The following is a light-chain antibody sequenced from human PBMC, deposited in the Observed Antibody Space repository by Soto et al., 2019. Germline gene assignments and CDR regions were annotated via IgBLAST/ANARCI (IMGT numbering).Light chain of an antibody. CDR1: QSISSW. V-gene: IGKV1-5*03. CDR2: KAS. CDR3: QQYNSYSART. Sequence: DIQMTQSPSTLSASVGDRVTITCRASQSISSWLAWYQQKPGKAPKLLIYKASSLESGVPSRFSGSGSGTEFTLTISSLQPDDFATYYCQQYNSYSARTFGGGTKVDIK. J-gene: IGKJ4*01.